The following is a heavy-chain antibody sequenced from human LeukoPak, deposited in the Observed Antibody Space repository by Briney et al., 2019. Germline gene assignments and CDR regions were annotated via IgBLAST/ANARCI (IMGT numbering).Heavy chain of an antibody. D-gene: IGHD4-17*01. CDR1: GFTFSSYS. CDR2: ISSSSSYI. Sequence: PGGSLRLSCAAFGFTFSSYSMNWVRQAPGKGLEWVSSISSSSSYIYYADSVKGRFTVSRDNAKNSLYLQMNSLRAEDTAVYYCAREMTTVTRGEYYFDYWGQGTLVTVSS. V-gene: IGHV3-21*01. CDR3: AREMTTVTRGEYYFDY. J-gene: IGHJ4*02.